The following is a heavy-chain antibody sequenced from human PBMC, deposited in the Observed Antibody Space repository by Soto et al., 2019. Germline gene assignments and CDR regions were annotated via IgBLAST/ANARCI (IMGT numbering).Heavy chain of an antibody. J-gene: IGHJ4*02. V-gene: IGHV4-39*01. CDR1: GGSISSSGYY. Sequence: PSETLSLTCTVFGGSISSSGYYWGWIRQPPGKGLEWVGSIYYSGYTYYNPSLRGRVTISVDTSKNQFSLMLSSLTAADTAVYYCTRRDCGSTSCYTGRGYWGQGTLVTVSS. D-gene: IGHD2-2*02. CDR3: TRRDCGSTSCYTGRGY. CDR2: IYYSGYT.